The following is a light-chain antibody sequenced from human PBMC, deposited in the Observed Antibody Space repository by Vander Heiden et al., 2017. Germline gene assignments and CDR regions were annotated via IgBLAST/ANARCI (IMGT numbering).Light chain of an antibody. CDR1: ALPHQY. CDR3: QSTDSSGTYVV. V-gene: IGLV3-25*03. J-gene: IGLJ2*01. Sequence: CSGDALPHQYVYWYQQKPAPAPVLLIYSDSQRPSGIPERFSGSNSGTAIMLTISGVEAEDEADYYCQSTDSSGTYVVFGGGTKLTVL. CDR2: SDS.